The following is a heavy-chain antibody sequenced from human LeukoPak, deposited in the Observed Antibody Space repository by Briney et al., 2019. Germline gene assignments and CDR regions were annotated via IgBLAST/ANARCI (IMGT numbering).Heavy chain of an antibody. V-gene: IGHV4-59*02. Sequence: SETLSLTCTVSGVSVTTYYWSWIRQPPGKGLEWIGYIYNTGGTNYNPSLESRVTISIDTSKNQFSLKLNSVTAADTAVYYCARGRRSSSSYYGMDVWGQGILVTVSS. CDR3: ARGRRSSSSYYGMDV. CDR1: GVSVTTYY. J-gene: IGHJ6*02. CDR2: IYNTGGT. D-gene: IGHD6-6*01.